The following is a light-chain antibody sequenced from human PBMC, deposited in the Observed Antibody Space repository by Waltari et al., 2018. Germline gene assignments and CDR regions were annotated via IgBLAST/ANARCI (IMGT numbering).Light chain of an antibody. Sequence: SSELTQDPAVSVALGQTVTITCQGASLRTSYASWYQQKSGQAPILVLFGKNKRPSGIPDRLSGYNSESTTSLTITGAQAEDEAEYYCSSRDSSASHVLFAGGTKLTVL. CDR3: SSRDSSASHVL. CDR2: GKN. V-gene: IGLV3-19*01. J-gene: IGLJ2*01. CDR1: SLRTSY.